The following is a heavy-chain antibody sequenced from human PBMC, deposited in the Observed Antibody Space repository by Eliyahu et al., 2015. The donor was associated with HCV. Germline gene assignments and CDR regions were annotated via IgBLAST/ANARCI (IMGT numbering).Heavy chain of an antibody. Sequence: QVQLVQSGAEVKKPGASVKVSCKASGYTFTSYYMHWVRQAPGQGLEWMGIINPSGGSTSYAQKFQGRVTMTRDTSTSTVYMELSSLRSEDTAVYYCARDGFDYSNRGAKNYYYGMDVWGQGTTVTVSS. D-gene: IGHD4-11*01. J-gene: IGHJ6*02. CDR3: ARDGFDYSNRGAKNYYYGMDV. CDR1: GYTFTSYY. V-gene: IGHV1-46*01. CDR2: INPSGGST.